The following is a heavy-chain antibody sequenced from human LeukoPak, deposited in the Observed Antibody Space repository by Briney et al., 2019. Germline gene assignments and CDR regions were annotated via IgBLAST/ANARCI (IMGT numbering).Heavy chain of an antibody. D-gene: IGHD1-26*01. CDR2: ISSRSSYI. J-gene: IGHJ6*03. CDR1: GFTFSNYS. Sequence: GGSLRLSCAASGFTFSNYSMNWARQAPGKGLEWVSSISSRSSYIYYADSVKGRFTISRDNAKNSLYLQMNSLRAEDTAVYYCARDPYNGNYGDSYYYYMDVWGKGTTVTISS. V-gene: IGHV3-21*01. CDR3: ARDPYNGNYGDSYYYYMDV.